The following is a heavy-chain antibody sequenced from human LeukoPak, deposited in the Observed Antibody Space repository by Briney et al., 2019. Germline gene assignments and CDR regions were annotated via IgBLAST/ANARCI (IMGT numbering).Heavy chain of an antibody. Sequence: SETLSLTCTVSGGSISSYYWSWIRQPPGEGLEWIGYISHSGSTKYNSSLKSRTTISADMSKNQFSLKLSSVTAADTALYYCARLRDGDYGGYFDYWGQGTLVTASS. CDR3: ARLRDGDYGGYFDY. V-gene: IGHV4-59*08. D-gene: IGHD4-23*01. CDR2: ISHSGST. CDR1: GGSISSYY. J-gene: IGHJ4*02.